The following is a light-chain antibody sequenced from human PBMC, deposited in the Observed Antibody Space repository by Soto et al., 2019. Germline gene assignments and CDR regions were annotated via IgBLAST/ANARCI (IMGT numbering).Light chain of an antibody. CDR3: MQGTHWAYT. Sequence: DVVMTQSPLSLPVTLGQPASISCRSSQGLLHSNGDTFLSWFQQRPGQSPRRLIYQVSNRDSGVPDRFSGSGSGTDFTLTISRVEAEDVGIYYCMQGTHWAYTFGQGTKREI. CDR2: QVS. J-gene: IGKJ2*01. V-gene: IGKV2-30*02. CDR1: QGLLHSNGDTF.